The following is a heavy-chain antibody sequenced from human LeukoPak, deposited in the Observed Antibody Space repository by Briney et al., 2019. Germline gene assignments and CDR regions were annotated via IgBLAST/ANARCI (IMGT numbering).Heavy chain of an antibody. CDR3: ARVRGIAHIDY. CDR1: GGSISSGGYY. V-gene: IGHV4-61*08. J-gene: IGHJ4*02. Sequence: SETLSLTCTVSGGSISSGGYYWSWIRQHPGKGLEWIGYIYYSGSTNYNPSLKSRVTISVDTSKNQFSLKLSSVTAADTAVYYCARVRGIAHIDYWGQGTLVTVSS. D-gene: IGHD6-13*01. CDR2: IYYSGST.